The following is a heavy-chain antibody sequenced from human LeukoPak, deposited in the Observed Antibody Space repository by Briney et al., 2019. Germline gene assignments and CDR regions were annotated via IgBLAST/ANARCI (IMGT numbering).Heavy chain of an antibody. V-gene: IGHV3-7*04. CDR3: ARVARAVPYQ. Sequence: GGSLRLSCATSGFSFSTYWMAWVRQAPGKGPEWAANIKQDGSDKYYMDSVKGRFTISRDNAENSLSLQMTSLRVEDSAVYYCARVARAVPYQWGQGTLVTVSS. J-gene: IGHJ4*02. CDR1: GFSFSTYW. CDR2: IKQDGSDK. D-gene: IGHD2-2*01.